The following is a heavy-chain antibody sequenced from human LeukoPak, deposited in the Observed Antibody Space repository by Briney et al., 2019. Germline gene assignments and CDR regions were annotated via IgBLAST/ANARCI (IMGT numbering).Heavy chain of an antibody. D-gene: IGHD5-12*01. CDR3: AKLGYSGYDPKDY. J-gene: IGHJ4*02. CDR2: ISGST. V-gene: IGHV3-23*01. CDR1: GFTFSSYA. Sequence: QPGGSLRLSCAASGFTFSSYAMSWVRQAPGKGLEWVSGISGSTYYADSVKGRFTISRDNSKNTLYLQMNSLRAEDTAVYYCAKLGYSGYDPKDYWGQGTLVTVSS.